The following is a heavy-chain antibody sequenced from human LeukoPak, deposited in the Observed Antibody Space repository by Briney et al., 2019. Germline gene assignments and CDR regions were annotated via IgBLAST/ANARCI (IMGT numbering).Heavy chain of an antibody. V-gene: IGHV4-59*12. Sequence: PSETLSLTCTVSAGSNSSYYWSWIRQPPGKGLEWIGYIYYSGSTNYNPSLRSRVTISVDTSKNQFALKLSSVTAADTAVYYCARGYCSGGSCYSSYYYSYMDVWGKGTTVTVSS. CDR2: IYYSGST. CDR3: ARGYCSGGSCYSSYYYSYMDV. CDR1: AGSNSSYY. D-gene: IGHD2-15*01. J-gene: IGHJ6*03.